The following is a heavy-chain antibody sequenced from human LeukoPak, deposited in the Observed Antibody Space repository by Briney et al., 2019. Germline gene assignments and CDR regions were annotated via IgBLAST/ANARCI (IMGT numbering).Heavy chain of an antibody. CDR2: INHSGST. CDR3: ARTTEAHSWRTRYYDYYMDV. V-gene: IGHV4-34*01. D-gene: IGHD6-13*01. Sequence: SETLSLTCAVYGGSFSGYYWSWIRQPPGKGLEWIGEINHSGSTNYNPSLKSRVTISVDTSKNQYSLKQSAVTAADTAVYHCARTTEAHSWRTRYYDYYMDVWGKGTTVTVSS. CDR1: GGSFSGYY. J-gene: IGHJ6*03.